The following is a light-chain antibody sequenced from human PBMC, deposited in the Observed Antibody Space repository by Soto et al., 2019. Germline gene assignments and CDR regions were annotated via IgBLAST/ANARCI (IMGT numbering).Light chain of an antibody. V-gene: IGKV3-15*01. CDR2: GAS. CDR1: QSVGSN. Sequence: EIVMTQSPSTLSVSPGESATLSCRASQSVGSNLAWYQHKPGQAPRPLIYGASIRATGIPARFSGGGSGTEFTLTISSLQSEDFAVYYCQQYDNWPLTFGGGTKVDIK. J-gene: IGKJ4*01. CDR3: QQYDNWPLT.